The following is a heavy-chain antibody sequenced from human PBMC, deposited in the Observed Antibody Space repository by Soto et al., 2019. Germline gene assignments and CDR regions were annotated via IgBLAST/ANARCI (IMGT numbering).Heavy chain of an antibody. CDR2: ISYDGSNK. V-gene: IGHV3-30-3*01. CDR1: GFTFSSYA. Sequence: PGGSLRLSCAASGFTFSSYAMHWVRQAPGKGLEWVAVISYDGSNKYYADSVKGRFTISRDNSKNTLYLQMNSLRAEDTTVYYCASPSGSLGYCSSTSCYNFDYWGQGPLVTVSS. J-gene: IGHJ4*02. CDR3: ASPSGSLGYCSSTSCYNFDY. D-gene: IGHD2-2*01.